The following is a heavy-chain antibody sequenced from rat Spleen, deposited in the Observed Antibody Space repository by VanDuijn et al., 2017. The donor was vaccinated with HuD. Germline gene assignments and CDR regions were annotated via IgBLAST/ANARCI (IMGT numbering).Heavy chain of an antibody. V-gene: IGHV5-46*01. CDR3: TREDYVLTD. D-gene: IGHD1-12*01. CDR2: ITSGGSNT. J-gene: IGHJ2*01. CDR1: GFTFSSFA. Sequence: EVQLVESGGGLVQPGRSLKLSCAASGFTFSSFAMAWVRQAPKKGLEWVATITSGGSNTYYPDSVKGRFTISRDNTKSTLYLRMNSLRSEDTAIYYCTREDYVLTDWGQGVMVTVSS.